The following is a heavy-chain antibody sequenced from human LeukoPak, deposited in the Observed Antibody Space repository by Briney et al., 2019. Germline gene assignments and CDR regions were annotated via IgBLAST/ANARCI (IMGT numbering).Heavy chain of an antibody. J-gene: IGHJ4*02. V-gene: IGHV3-30-3*01. Sequence: GGSLRLSCAASGFTFSSYAMHWVRQAPGKGLEGVAVISYDGSNKYYADSVKGRFTISRDNSKNTLYLQMNSLRAEDTAVYYCARGRYSSGWTYFDYWGQGTLVTVSS. CDR1: GFTFSSYA. D-gene: IGHD6-19*01. CDR2: ISYDGSNK. CDR3: ARGRYSSGWTYFDY.